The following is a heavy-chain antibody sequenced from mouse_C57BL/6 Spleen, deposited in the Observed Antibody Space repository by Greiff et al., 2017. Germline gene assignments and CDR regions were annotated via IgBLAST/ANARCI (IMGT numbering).Heavy chain of an antibody. CDR1: GFSLTSYG. J-gene: IGHJ4*01. CDR3: ARKDYYDYDHYYAMDY. Sequence: QVQLQQSGPGLVQPSQSLSITCTVSGFSLTSYGVHWVRQSPGKGLEWLGVIWSGGSRDYNAAFISRLSISKDNSKSQVFFKMNSLQADDTAIYYCARKDYYDYDHYYAMDYWGQGTSVTVSS. D-gene: IGHD2-4*01. V-gene: IGHV2-2*01. CDR2: IWSGGSR.